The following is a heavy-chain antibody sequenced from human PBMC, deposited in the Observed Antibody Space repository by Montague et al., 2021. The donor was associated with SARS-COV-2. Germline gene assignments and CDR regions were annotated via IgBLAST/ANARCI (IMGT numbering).Heavy chain of an antibody. Sequence: SLRLSCAASGFTFGSYSVNWVRQAPGKGLEWISYISSSTNIIYYADSAKGRFTISRDNARNSLYLQMNSLRVDDTAVYYCAKDLVLRAARPDALDVWGQGTVVTVSS. J-gene: IGHJ3*01. CDR3: AKDLVLRAARPDALDV. CDR1: GFTFGSYS. CDR2: ISSSTNII. D-gene: IGHD6-6*01. V-gene: IGHV3-48*04.